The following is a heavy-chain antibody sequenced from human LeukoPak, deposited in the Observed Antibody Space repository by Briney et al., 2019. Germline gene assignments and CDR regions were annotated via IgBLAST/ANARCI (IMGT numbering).Heavy chain of an antibody. D-gene: IGHD3-10*01. CDR1: GGSISRYY. CDR2: IYDSGST. V-gene: IGHV4-59*08. Sequence: SETLSLTCTVSGGSISRYYWSWIRQPPGKGLEWIGYIYDSGSTKYSPSLQSRVTMSVDTSRNQFSLKLSSVTAADTGVYYCARYGGGVLWYFDYWGQGTLVTVSS. J-gene: IGHJ4*02. CDR3: ARYGGGVLWYFDY.